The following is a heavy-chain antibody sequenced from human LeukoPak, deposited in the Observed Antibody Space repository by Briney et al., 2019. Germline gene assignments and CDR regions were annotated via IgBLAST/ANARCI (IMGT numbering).Heavy chain of an antibody. D-gene: IGHD1-26*01. V-gene: IGHV3-66*01. Sequence: GGSLRLSCAVSGFTVSSSYMTWVCQAPGKGLEWVSVIYSGGSTYYADSVQDRFTISRDNSNNTVYLQMNSLRAEDTAVYYCARDRSGSYDFWGQGTLVTVSS. J-gene: IGHJ4*02. CDR3: ARDRSGSYDF. CDR1: GFTVSSSY. CDR2: IYSGGST.